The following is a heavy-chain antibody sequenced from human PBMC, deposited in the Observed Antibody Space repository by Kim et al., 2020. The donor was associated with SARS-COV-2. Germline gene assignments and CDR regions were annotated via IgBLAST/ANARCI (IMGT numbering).Heavy chain of an antibody. D-gene: IGHD2-15*01. CDR1: GFTFSSYW. CDR2: IKGDGSTT. J-gene: IGHJ5*02. Sequence: GGSLRLSCAASGFTFSSYWMNWVRQVPGKGLVWVSRIKGDGSTTDYADSVKGRFTISRDNAENTLYLQMSSLRAEDTAVYYCARLGGGFDIRGQGSLVTVSS. CDR3: ARLGGGFDI. V-gene: IGHV3-74*01.